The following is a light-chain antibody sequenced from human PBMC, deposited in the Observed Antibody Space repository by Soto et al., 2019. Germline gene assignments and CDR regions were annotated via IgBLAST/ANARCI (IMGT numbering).Light chain of an antibody. CDR2: DNN. V-gene: IGLV1-51*01. CDR3: GTLDSRMSAWV. CDR1: SSNIGNNY. J-gene: IGLJ3*02. Sequence: QSVLTQPPSVSASPGRKVTISCSGSSSNIGNNYVSWYQQFPGTAPQLLIYDNNKRPSGIPDRFSGSKSGKSATLGITGLQTVDEGDSHCGTLDSRMSAWVFGGGTKVTVL.